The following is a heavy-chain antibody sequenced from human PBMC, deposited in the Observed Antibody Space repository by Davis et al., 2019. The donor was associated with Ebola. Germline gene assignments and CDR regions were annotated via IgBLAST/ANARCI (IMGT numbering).Heavy chain of an antibody. V-gene: IGHV3-64D*08. D-gene: IGHD2-8*01. CDR1: GFTFSAHT. CDR2: ISSSGKT. J-gene: IGHJ4*02. CDR3: ACYVLG. Sequence: GGSLRLSCSASGFTFSAHTMHWVRQAPGKGLEYVSVISSSGKTYYADSVKGRFTISRDNSQNNVYLQMNSLRVEDTAVYYCACYVLGWGQGTLVTVSS.